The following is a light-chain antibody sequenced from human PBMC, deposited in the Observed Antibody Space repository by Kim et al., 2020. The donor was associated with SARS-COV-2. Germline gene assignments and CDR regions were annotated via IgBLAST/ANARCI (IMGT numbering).Light chain of an antibody. CDR2: KDS. V-gene: IGLV3-9*01. CDR3: QMLDSVTLV. J-gene: IGLJ3*02. CDR1: NIQTKN. Sequence: SYELTQPLSVSVALGQTARLTFGGNNIQTKNVHWYRQKPAQAPVLVMYKDSKRPSAIPERFSGSNSGNTATLTISRAQAGDEPDYYCQMLDSVTLVFGG.